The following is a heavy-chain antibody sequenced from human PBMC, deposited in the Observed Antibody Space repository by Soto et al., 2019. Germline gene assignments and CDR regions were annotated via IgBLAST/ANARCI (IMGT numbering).Heavy chain of an antibody. D-gene: IGHD3-22*01. CDR3: ARDLTKGGYYDSSGSHWFDP. V-gene: IGHV4-59*01. J-gene: IGHJ5*02. Sequence: SVTLPLTCTVSGGSIGSYYWSWIRQPPGKRLEWIGYIYYSGSTNYNPSLKSRVTISVDTSKNQFSLKLSSVTAADTAVYYCARDLTKGGYYDSSGSHWFDPWGQGTLVTVSS. CDR1: GGSIGSYY. CDR2: IYYSGST.